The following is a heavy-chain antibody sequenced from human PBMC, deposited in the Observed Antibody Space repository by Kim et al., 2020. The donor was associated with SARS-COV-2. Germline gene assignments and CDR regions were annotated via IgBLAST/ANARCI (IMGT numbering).Heavy chain of an antibody. V-gene: IGHV1-58*01. Sequence: SVKVSCKASGFTFTSSAVQWVRQARGQRLEWIGWSVVGSGNTNYAQKFQERVTITRDMSTSTAYMELSSLRSEDTAVYYCAADSGQWLVSDYWGQGTLVTVSS. CDR3: AADSGQWLVSDY. J-gene: IGHJ4*02. CDR1: GFTFTSSA. CDR2: SVVGSGNT. D-gene: IGHD6-19*01.